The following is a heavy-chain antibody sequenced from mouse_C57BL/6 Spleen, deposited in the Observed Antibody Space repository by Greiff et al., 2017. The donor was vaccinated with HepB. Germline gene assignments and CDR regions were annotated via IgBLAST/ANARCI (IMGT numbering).Heavy chain of an antibody. CDR2: IWGDGST. CDR1: GFSLTSYG. CDR3: AKTEGTYYGNYEDFDV. J-gene: IGHJ1*03. Sequence: VKLVESGPGLVAPSQSLSITCTVSGFSLTSYGVSWVRQPPGKGLEWLGVIWGDGSTNYHSALISRLSISKDNSKSQVFLKLNSLQTDDTVTYYCAKTEGTYYGNYEDFDVWGTGTTVTVSS. D-gene: IGHD2-10*01. V-gene: IGHV2-3*01.